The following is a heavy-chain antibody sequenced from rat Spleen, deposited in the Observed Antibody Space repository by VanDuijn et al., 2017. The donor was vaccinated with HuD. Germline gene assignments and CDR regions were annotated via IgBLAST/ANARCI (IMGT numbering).Heavy chain of an antibody. Sequence: EVQLVESGGGLVQPGRSLKLSCAASGFTFSNYYMAWVRQAPTKGLEWVSSITADGVGTYYPDSVKGRFTISRDNSENTVYLQMNSLRSEDTATYYCAKRDYDGYYPFAYWGQGTLVTVSS. CDR2: ITADGVGT. CDR1: GFTFSNYY. J-gene: IGHJ3*01. D-gene: IGHD1-12*03. V-gene: IGHV5-27*01. CDR3: AKRDYDGYYPFAY.